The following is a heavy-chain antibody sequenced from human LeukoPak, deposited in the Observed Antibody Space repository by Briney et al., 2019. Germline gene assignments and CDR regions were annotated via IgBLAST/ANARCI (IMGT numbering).Heavy chain of an antibody. V-gene: IGHV3-48*03. CDR2: ISASGSTI. J-gene: IGHJ6*03. CDR3: VKSEKIFGY. D-gene: IGHD2-2*03. CDR1: GYSFSGYE. Sequence: GGSLRLSCAGSGYSFSGYEMNWVRQAPGKGLEWVSYISASGSTIYYTDSVRGRFTISRDNTKNSLFLQMNSLRPEDTALYYCVKSEKIFGYWGRGTTVTVSS.